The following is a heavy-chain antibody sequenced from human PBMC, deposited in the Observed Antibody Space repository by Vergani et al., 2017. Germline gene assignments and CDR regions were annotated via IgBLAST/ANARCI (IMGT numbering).Heavy chain of an antibody. CDR1: EFTFSNYA. CDR3: AKQYFVSGNYLYDY. CDR2: ISGSGVSA. V-gene: IGHV3-23*01. Sequence: EVQLLESGGGLVQPGGSLRLTCAASEFTFSNYAMNWVRQAPGKGLEWVSGISGSGVSAYYTDSVKGRFTIFGENSKNMLFLQMNNLRTEDTAIYYCAKQYFVSGNYLYDYWGQGTLVTVSS. J-gene: IGHJ4*02. D-gene: IGHD3-16*02.